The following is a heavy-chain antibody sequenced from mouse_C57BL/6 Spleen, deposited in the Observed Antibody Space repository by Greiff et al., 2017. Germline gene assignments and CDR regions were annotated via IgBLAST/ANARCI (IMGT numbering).Heavy chain of an antibody. J-gene: IGHJ2*01. V-gene: IGHV1-82*01. D-gene: IGHD2-3*01. CDR3: ARIDEDYFDY. Sequence: VKLQESGPELVKPGASVKISCKASGYAFSSSWMNWVKQRPGKGLEWIGRIYPGDGDTNYNGKFKGKATLTADKSSSTAYMQLSSLTSEDSAVYFCARIDEDYFDYWGQGTTLTVSS. CDR1: GYAFSSSW. CDR2: IYPGDGDT.